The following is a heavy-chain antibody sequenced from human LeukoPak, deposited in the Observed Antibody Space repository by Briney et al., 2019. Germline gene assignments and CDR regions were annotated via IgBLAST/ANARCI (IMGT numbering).Heavy chain of an antibody. V-gene: IGHV3-23*01. CDR2: ISGSGGTT. CDR1: GFTFSNYA. J-gene: IGHJ1*01. D-gene: IGHD3-22*01. CDR3: AEIGGYYYNSAYYS. Sequence: GGSLRLSCTASGFTFSNYAMSWVRQAPGKGLGWVSTISGSGGTTYYADSVRGRFTISRDNSKNTLYLQMNSLRVDDTAVYYCAEIGGYYYNSAYYSWSQSTQVTVSS.